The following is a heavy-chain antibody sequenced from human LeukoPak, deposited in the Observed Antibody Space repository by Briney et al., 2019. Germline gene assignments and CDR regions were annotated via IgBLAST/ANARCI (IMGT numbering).Heavy chain of an antibody. V-gene: IGHV4-59*01. CDR1: GGSISSYY. CDR3: ARGKAAAGFSYNWFDP. D-gene: IGHD6-13*01. CDR2: IYYSGST. J-gene: IGHJ5*01. Sequence: SETLSLTCTVSGGSISSYYWSWIRQPPGKGLEWIGYIYYSGSTNYNPSLKSRVTISVDTSKNQFSLKLSSVTAADTAVYYCARGKAAAGFSYNWFDPWGQGTMVTVSS.